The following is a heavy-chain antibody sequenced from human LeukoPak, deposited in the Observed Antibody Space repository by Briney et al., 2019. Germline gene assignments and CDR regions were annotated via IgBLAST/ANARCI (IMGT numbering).Heavy chain of an antibody. CDR2: IYYSGSI. CDR1: GGSISSGGYW. Sequence: TSETPSLTCTVSGGSISSGGYWWSWIRQYPGKGLEWIGYIYYSGSIYYNPSLRSRVTMSVDTSQNQYSLKLNSVTAADTAVYYCARAIVTPSGYVWYFDLWGRGTLVTVSS. CDR3: ARAIVTPSGYVWYFDL. J-gene: IGHJ2*01. D-gene: IGHD3-3*01. V-gene: IGHV4-31*03.